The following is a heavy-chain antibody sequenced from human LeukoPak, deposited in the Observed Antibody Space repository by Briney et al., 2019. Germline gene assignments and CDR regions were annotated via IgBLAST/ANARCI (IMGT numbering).Heavy chain of an antibody. V-gene: IGHV3-21*01. D-gene: IGHD5-18*01. CDR2: ISTSSSYI. Sequence: GGSLRLSCAASGFTFSRYSMNWVHQAPGKGLEWISSISTSSSYIYYADSMKGRFTISRDNAKNSLYLQMNSLRGEDTAVYYCAREDTAETFDIWGQGTMVTVSS. CDR1: GFTFSRYS. J-gene: IGHJ3*02. CDR3: AREDTAETFDI.